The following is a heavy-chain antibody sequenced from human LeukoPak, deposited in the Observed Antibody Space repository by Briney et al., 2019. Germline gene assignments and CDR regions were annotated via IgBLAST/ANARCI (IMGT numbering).Heavy chain of an antibody. CDR1: GFTFSSYA. V-gene: IGHV3-23*01. J-gene: IGHJ4*02. CDR2: ISGSGGST. Sequence: GGSLRLSCAASGFTFSSYAMSWVRQVPGKGLEWVSAISGSGGSTHYADSVKGRFTISRDNSKNTLYLQMNSLRAEDTAVYYCAKDGFGELLDSSFDYWGQGTLVTVSS. CDR3: AKDGFGELLDSSFDY. D-gene: IGHD3-10*01.